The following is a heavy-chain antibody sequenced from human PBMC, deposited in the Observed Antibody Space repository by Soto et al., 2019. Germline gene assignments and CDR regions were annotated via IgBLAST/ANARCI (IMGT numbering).Heavy chain of an antibody. J-gene: IGHJ4*02. Sequence: PGGSLRLSCAASGFTFSSYAMSWVRQAPGKGLERVSSISGGGGSAYYADSVKGRFTISRDNSQNTLYLQMNSLRAEDTAVYYCARDMVRGVIISGPFDYWGQGNLVTVSS. CDR2: ISGGGGSA. V-gene: IGHV3-23*01. CDR1: GFTFSSYA. D-gene: IGHD3-10*01. CDR3: ARDMVRGVIISGPFDY.